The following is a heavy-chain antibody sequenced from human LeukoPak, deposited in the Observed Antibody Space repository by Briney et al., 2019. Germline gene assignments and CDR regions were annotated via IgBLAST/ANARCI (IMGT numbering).Heavy chain of an antibody. Sequence: SETLSLTCAVYGGSFSGYYWSWIRQPPGKGLEWIGEINHSGSTNYNPSLKSRVTISVDTSKDQFSLKLSSVTAADTAVYYCARLGGSSWYFDYWGQGTLVTVSS. CDR1: GGSFSGYY. CDR2: INHSGST. CDR3: ARLGGSSWYFDY. D-gene: IGHD6-13*01. J-gene: IGHJ4*02. V-gene: IGHV4-34*01.